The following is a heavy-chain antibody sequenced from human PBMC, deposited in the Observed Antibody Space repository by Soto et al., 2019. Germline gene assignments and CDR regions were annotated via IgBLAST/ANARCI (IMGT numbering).Heavy chain of an antibody. V-gene: IGHV1-18*01. Sequence: QVHLVQSGAEVKKPGASVNVSCKTSGYTFTRNGISWVRQAPGQGLEWMGWISPNSGNTRYAQKLQDRVIMTTDTSTSTAYMELRSLRSDDTAVYYGVKDRDSNSWPSRDVWGPGTTVTVSS. D-gene: IGHD3-22*01. CDR3: VKDRDSNSWPSRDV. CDR2: ISPNSGNT. CDR1: GYTFTRNG. J-gene: IGHJ6*02.